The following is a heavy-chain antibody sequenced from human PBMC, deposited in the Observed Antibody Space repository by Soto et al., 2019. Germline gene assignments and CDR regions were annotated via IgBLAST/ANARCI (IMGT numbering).Heavy chain of an antibody. V-gene: IGHV3-23*01. CDR1: GFTFSSYA. Sequence: VGSLRLSCAASGFTFSSYAMNWVRQAPGKGLEWVSGISGSGMSTYYADSVKGRFTISRDNSKNTVYLQMNSLRAEDTAIYYCAKDQVEVVTATGLDYWGQGTLVTVSS. CDR3: AKDQVEVVTATGLDY. D-gene: IGHD2-21*02. J-gene: IGHJ4*02. CDR2: ISGSGMST.